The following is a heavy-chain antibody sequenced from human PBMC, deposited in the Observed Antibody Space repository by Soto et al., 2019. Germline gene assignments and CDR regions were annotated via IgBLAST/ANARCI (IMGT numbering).Heavy chain of an antibody. CDR2: ISDTSVST. V-gene: IGHV3-23*01. J-gene: IGHJ5*02. CDR1: GFTFSSHA. CDR3: APGGWATWLDP. Sequence: EVQLLESGGGLVQPGGSLRLSCAASGFTFSSHAMSWVRQAPGKGLEWVSSISDTSVSTYYIDSVKGRFTISRDNTRHTLYLQMNSLRAEDTDIYYCAPGGWATWLDPWGQGTLVTVSS. D-gene: IGHD3-16*01.